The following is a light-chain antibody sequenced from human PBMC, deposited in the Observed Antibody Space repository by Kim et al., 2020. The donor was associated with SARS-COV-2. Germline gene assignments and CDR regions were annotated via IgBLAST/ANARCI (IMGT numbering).Light chain of an antibody. CDR1: SSDVGTHDL. J-gene: IGLJ3*02. Sequence: QSALTQPASVSGPPGQSITISCTGASSDVGTHDLVSWYQQHPGKVPKLIIYEVMKRPSGVSSRFSASKSGNTASLTISGLQADDEADYYCCSSAGSDTWLFGGGTKLTVL. V-gene: IGLV2-23*02. CDR3: CSSAGSDTWL. CDR2: EVM.